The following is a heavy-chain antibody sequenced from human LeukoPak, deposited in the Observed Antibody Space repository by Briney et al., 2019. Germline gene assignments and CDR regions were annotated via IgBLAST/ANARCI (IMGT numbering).Heavy chain of an antibody. CDR1: GGSISSHY. J-gene: IGHJ6*03. Sequence: PSETLSLTCTVSGGSISSHYWSWIRQPPGKGLEWIGYIHDSGSTNYKSSLKSRVTISVDRSKNQFSLNLSSVTAADTAVYYCARVYGNYGTYYYYYYMDVWGKGTTDTVSS. V-gene: IGHV4-59*11. D-gene: IGHD4-11*01. CDR3: ARVYGNYGTYYYYYYMDV. CDR2: IHDSGST.